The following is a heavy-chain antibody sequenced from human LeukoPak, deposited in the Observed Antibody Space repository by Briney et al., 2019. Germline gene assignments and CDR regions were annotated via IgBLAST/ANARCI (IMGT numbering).Heavy chain of an antibody. Sequence: SETLSLTCTVSGGSISSSSYYWGWIRQPAGKGLEWIGRIYTSGSTNYNPSLKSRVTMSVDTSKNQFSLKLSSVTAADTAVYYCARAVGSGSFQTYYYYMDVWGKGTTVTISS. J-gene: IGHJ6*03. CDR1: GGSISSSSYY. V-gene: IGHV4-61*02. CDR2: IYTSGST. D-gene: IGHD3-10*01. CDR3: ARAVGSGSFQTYYYYMDV.